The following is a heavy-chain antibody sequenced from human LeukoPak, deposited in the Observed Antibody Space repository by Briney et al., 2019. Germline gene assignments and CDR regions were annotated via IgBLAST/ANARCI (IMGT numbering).Heavy chain of an antibody. CDR1: AGTFSTYA. D-gene: IGHD3-22*01. J-gene: IGHJ3*02. CDR2: IIPIFGTA. V-gene: IGHV1-69*05. CDR3: ARGPYRYYDSSGYRYAFDI. Sequence: SVKVSCKASAGTFSTYAISGVRHPPGQGLEWMGRIIPIFGTANYAQKFQGRVTITTDESTSTAYMELSSLRSEDTAVYYCARGPYRYYDSSGYRYAFDIWGQGTMVTVSS.